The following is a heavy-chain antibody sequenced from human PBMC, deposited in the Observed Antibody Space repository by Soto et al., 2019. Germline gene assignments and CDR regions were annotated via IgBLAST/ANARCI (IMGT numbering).Heavy chain of an antibody. CDR2: VTSSSSSM. J-gene: IGHJ4*02. V-gene: IGHV3-21*01. Sequence: VGSLRLSCAASGFTFNRYSMNWVRQAPGKWLEWVSSVTSSSSSMLYADSVRGRFTISRDDAKDSLFLQMNSLRADDTAGYYCAREADFASSGYVLDYWGQGTLVTVSS. D-gene: IGHD3-22*01. CDR3: AREADFASSGYVLDY. CDR1: GFTFNRYS.